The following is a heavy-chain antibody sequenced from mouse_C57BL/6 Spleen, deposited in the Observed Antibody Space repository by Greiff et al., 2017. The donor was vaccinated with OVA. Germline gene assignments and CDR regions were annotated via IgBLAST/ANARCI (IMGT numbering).Heavy chain of an antibody. CDR3: AGLYDYDYFDY. Sequence: QVQLKESGAELARPGASVKMSCKASGYPFTSYTMHWVKQRPGQGLEWIGYINPSSGYPKYNQKFKDKATLTADKSSSTAYMQLSSLTSEDAAVDYCAGLYDYDYFDYWGQGTTLTVSS. CDR2: INPSSGYP. D-gene: IGHD2-4*01. V-gene: IGHV1-4*01. CDR1: GYPFTSYT. J-gene: IGHJ2*01.